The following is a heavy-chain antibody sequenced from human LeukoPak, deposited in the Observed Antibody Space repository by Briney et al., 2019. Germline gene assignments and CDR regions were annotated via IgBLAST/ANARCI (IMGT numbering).Heavy chain of an antibody. Sequence: SETLSLTCTVSGGSISSYYWSWIRQPPGKGLEWIGYIYYSGSTNYNPSLKSRVTISVDTSKNQFSLKLSSVTAADTAVYYCARETPRDYYGSGLFDYWGQGTLVTVSS. CDR1: GGSISSYY. V-gene: IGHV4-59*12. J-gene: IGHJ4*02. CDR3: ARETPRDYYGSGLFDY. D-gene: IGHD3-10*01. CDR2: IYYSGST.